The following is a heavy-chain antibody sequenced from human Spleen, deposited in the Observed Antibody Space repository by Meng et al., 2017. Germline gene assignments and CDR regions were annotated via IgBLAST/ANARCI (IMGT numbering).Heavy chain of an antibody. CDR3: AKGTPGRSYCDY. D-gene: IGHD3-10*01. J-gene: IGHJ4*02. Sequence: QLLQSGPEVKQPGASFTVSCKASDYTFIGYGVCWVRQAPGQGLEWMAWLGAHPGDTSFAPKFLGRVTVTADTATATAYMELRSLRSDDTAVYYCAKGTPGRSYCDYWGLGTLVTVSS. CDR2: LGAHPGDT. CDR1: DYTFIGYG. V-gene: IGHV1-18*01.